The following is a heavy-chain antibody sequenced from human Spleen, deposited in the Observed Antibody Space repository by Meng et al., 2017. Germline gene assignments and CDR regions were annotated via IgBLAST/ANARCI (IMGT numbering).Heavy chain of an antibody. CDR2: ISAYNGNT. CDR1: GYTFTSYG. V-gene: IGHV1-18*01. D-gene: IGHD3-3*01. Sequence: ASVKVSCKASGYTFTSYGISWVRQAPGQGLEWMGWISAYNGNTNYVQKLQGRVTMTTDTSTSTAYMELRSLRSDDTAVYYCARVLMYYDFWSGYQNDAFDIWGQGTMVTVSS. CDR3: ARVLMYYDFWSGYQNDAFDI. J-gene: IGHJ3*02.